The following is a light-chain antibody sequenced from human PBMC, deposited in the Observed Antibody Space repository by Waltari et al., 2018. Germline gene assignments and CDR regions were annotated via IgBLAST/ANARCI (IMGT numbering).Light chain of an antibody. CDR3: SSYAGSNNYV. CDR1: SSDVGGYNY. Sequence: QSALTQPTSASGSPGQSVTISCTGTSSDVGGYNYVSWYQQHPGKAPKLMIYEVSKRPSGVPDRFSDSKSGNTASLTVSGLQAEDEADYYCSSYAGSNNYVFGTGTKVTVL. CDR2: EVS. J-gene: IGLJ1*01. V-gene: IGLV2-8*01.